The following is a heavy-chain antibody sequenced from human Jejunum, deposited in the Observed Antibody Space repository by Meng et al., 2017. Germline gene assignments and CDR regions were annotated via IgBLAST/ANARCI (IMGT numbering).Heavy chain of an antibody. V-gene: IGHV3-49*04. D-gene: IGHD4-11*01. Sequence: GESLKISCRGYGFPFGDFAMNWVRQAPGKGLEWVAFINSRAYGGTTHYATSVNGRFTMARDDSGSIAYLQMDSLEAEDTAVYFCTGEKTCSNYERFDYWGQGTLVTVSS. CDR3: TGEKTCSNYERFDY. CDR1: GFPFGDFA. CDR2: INSRAYGGTT. J-gene: IGHJ4*02.